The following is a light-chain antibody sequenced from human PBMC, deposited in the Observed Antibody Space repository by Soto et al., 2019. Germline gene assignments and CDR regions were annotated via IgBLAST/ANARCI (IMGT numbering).Light chain of an antibody. J-gene: IGKJ2*01. CDR1: RSFASSY. CDR2: AAS. V-gene: IGKV3-20*01. CDR3: QHYDSSPPYT. Sequence: PGERATLSCRASRSFASSYLGWYQQKPGQAPRLLIYAASTRATGIPDRFSGSGSATDFTLTISRLEPEDSAVYYCQHYDSSPPYTFGQGTKLEIK.